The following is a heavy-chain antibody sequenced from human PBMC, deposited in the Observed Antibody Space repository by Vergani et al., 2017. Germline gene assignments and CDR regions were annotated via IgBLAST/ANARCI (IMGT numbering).Heavy chain of an antibody. D-gene: IGHD3/OR15-3a*01. J-gene: IGHJ2*01. CDR2: IYYSGST. Sequence: QVQLQESGPGLVKPSQTLSLTCTVSGGPISSGDYYWSWIRQPPGKGLEWIGYIYYSGSTYYNPSLKSRVTISVDTSKNQFSLKLSSVTAADTAVYYCARVPGARTGDWYFDLWGRGTLVTVSS. CDR1: GGPISSGDYY. CDR3: ARVPGARTGDWYFDL. V-gene: IGHV4-30-4*01.